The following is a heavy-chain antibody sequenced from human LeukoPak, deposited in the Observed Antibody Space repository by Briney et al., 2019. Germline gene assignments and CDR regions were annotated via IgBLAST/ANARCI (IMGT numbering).Heavy chain of an antibody. CDR1: GGTFSSYA. CDR2: INTYTGNT. J-gene: IGHJ6*03. D-gene: IGHD3-3*01. V-gene: IGHV1-18*01. CDR3: ARGPRITIFGAGSNYMDV. Sequence: ASVKVSCKASGGTFSSYAISWVRQAPGQGLEWMGWINTYTGNTNYTQNLHDRVTMTIDTSTSTAYMELRSLRSDDTAVYYCARGPRITIFGAGSNYMDVWGKGTTVTVSS.